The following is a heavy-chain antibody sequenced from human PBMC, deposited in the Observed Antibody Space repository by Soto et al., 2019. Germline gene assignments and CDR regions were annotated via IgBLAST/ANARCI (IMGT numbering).Heavy chain of an antibody. CDR1: GYTFTNYV. V-gene: IGHV1-3*01. Sequence: QVQLVQSGAEVRKPGASVTISCKASGYTFTNYVLQWVRQAPGQGLEWMGWINVGNGKTKYSQKFQGRVTITRDTSASTAYMELSSLTSEDTAVYYCARDVQWLLTNWFDPWGQGTLVTVSS. CDR2: INVGNGKT. CDR3: ARDVQWLLTNWFDP. J-gene: IGHJ5*02. D-gene: IGHD6-19*01.